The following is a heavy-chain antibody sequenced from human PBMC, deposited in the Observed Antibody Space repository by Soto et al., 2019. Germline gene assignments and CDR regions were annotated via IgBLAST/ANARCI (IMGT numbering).Heavy chain of an antibody. D-gene: IGHD5-18*01. CDR1: GGTFSSYA. V-gene: IGHV1-69*13. J-gene: IGHJ4*02. Sequence: ASVKVSCKASGGTFSSYAISWVRQAPGQGLEWMGGIIPIFGTANYAQKFQGRVTITADESTSTAYMELSSLRSEDTAVYYCARQGYSYGSYYFDYWGQGTLVTVSS. CDR3: ARQGYSYGSYYFDY. CDR2: IIPIFGTA.